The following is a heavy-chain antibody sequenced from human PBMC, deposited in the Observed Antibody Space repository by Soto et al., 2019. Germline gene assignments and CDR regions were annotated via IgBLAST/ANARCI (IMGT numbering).Heavy chain of an antibody. D-gene: IGHD1-26*01. CDR3: ASPFGSYRTNDAFDI. CDR1: GFTFSSYA. CDR2: ISYDGSNK. V-gene: IGHV3-30-3*01. Sequence: QVQLVESGGGVVQPGRSLRLSCAASGFTFSSYAMHWVRQAPGKGLEWVAVISYDGSNKYYADSVKGRFTISRDNSKNTLYLQMNSLRAEDTAVYYCASPFGSYRTNDAFDIWGQGTMVTVSS. J-gene: IGHJ3*02.